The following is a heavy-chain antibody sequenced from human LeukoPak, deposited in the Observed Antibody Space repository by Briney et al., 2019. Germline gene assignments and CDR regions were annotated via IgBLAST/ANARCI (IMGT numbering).Heavy chain of an antibody. J-gene: IGHJ4*02. CDR2: ISYSGST. CDR1: GGSISSADYY. D-gene: IGHD1-26*01. Sequence: SQTLSLTCTVSGGSISSADYYWSWIRQPPGKGLEWIGYISYSGSTYYNPSLKSRVTISVDTSRNQSSLKLTSVTAADTAVYYCARTRSGYSTLGYWGQGTLVTVSS. V-gene: IGHV4-30-4*08. CDR3: ARTRSGYSTLGY.